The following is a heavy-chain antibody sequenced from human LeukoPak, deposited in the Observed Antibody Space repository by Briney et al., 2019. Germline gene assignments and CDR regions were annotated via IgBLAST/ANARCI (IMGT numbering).Heavy chain of an antibody. CDR3: ARKRSSGYYDNSGYASDAFDM. V-gene: IGHV5-51*01. Sequence: LGESLKISCQGSGYSFTNYWIGWVRPMPGKGLELMGLIYPGDSDTRYSPSFQGQVTISADKSTSIAYLQWSSLKASDSAMYYCARKRSSGYYDNSGYASDAFDMWGQGTMVIVSS. CDR2: IYPGDSDT. J-gene: IGHJ3*02. CDR1: GYSFTNYW. D-gene: IGHD3-22*01.